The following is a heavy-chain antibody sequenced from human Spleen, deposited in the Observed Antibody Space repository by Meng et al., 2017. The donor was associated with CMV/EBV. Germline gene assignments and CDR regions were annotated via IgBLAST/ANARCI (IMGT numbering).Heavy chain of an antibody. D-gene: IGHD6-13*01. J-gene: IGHJ4*02. Sequence: GGSLRLSCAASGFTFSDYYMSWIRQAPGKGLEWVSYISSSGSTIYYADSVKGRFTISRDNAKNSLYLQMNSLRAEDTAVYYCTTRLYSSSYDYWGQGTLVTVSS. V-gene: IGHV3-11*04. CDR3: TTRLYSSSYDY. CDR2: ISSSGSTI. CDR1: GFTFSDYY.